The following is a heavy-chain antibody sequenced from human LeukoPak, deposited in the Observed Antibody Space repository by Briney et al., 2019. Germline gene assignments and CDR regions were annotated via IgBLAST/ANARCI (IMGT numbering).Heavy chain of an antibody. CDR3: AREPTSMGSDY. D-gene: IGHD5-18*01. CDR1: GFTFRSYS. V-gene: IGHV3-21*01. Sequence: GRSLRLSCAASGFTFRSYSMNWVRQAPGKGLEWVSAIDPSSTYIYYADSVKGRFTISRDNAKNSLYLQMNSLRADDAAVYYCAREPTSMGSDYWGQGTLVTVSS. CDR2: IDPSSTYI. J-gene: IGHJ4*02.